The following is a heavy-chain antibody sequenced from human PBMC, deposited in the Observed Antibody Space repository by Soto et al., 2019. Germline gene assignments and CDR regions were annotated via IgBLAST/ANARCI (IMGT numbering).Heavy chain of an antibody. CDR1: YNTFTHYG. CDR2: ISGYNGNT. V-gene: IGHV1-18*01. J-gene: IGHJ6*02. Sequence: QVSCNSSYNTFTHYGINWVRQAPGQGLEWMGWISGYNGNTKYAQKFQDRVTMTADTSTRTAFMEVRSLTSDDTGVYFCAATGGNYFGLDVWGQGTTVTVSS. D-gene: IGHD2-8*02. CDR3: AATGGNYFGLDV.